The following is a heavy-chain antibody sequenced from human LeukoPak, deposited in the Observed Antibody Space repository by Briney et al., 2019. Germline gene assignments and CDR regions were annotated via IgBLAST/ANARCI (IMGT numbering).Heavy chain of an antibody. Sequence: GGSLRLSCAASGFTFSGYWMSWVRQAPGKGLECVANIKEDGSEKYYVDSVKGRFTISRDNAENSLFLQMNSLRAEDTAVYYCGRGHYGDYAWGQGTPVTVSS. CDR1: GFTFSGYW. CDR2: IKEDGSEK. CDR3: GRGHYGDYA. J-gene: IGHJ5*02. V-gene: IGHV3-7*01. D-gene: IGHD4-17*01.